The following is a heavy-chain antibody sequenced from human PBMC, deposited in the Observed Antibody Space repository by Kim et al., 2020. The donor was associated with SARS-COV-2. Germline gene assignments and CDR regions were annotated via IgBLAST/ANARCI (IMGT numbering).Heavy chain of an antibody. CDR2: INAGNGNT. Sequence: ASVKVSCKASGYTFTSYAMHWVRQAPGQRLEWMGWINAGNGNTKYSQKFQGRVTITRDTSASTAYMELSSLRSEDTAVYYCARDRPYDSSGPHHWYFDLWGRGTLVTVSS. J-gene: IGHJ2*01. CDR3: ARDRPYDSSGPHHWYFDL. CDR1: GYTFTSYA. D-gene: IGHD3-22*01. V-gene: IGHV1-3*01.